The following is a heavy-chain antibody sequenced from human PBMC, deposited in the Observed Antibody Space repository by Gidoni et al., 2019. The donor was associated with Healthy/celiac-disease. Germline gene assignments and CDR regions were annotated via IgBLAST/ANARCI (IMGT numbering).Heavy chain of an antibody. CDR1: GGSISSYY. CDR2: IYTSGST. V-gene: IGHV4-4*07. Sequence: QVQLQESGPGLVKPSETLSPTCTVSGGSISSYYWSWIRQPAGKGLEWIGRIYTSGSTNYNPSLKSRVTMSVDTSKNQFSLKLSSVTAADTAVYYCARDCRGGSCLEAFDIWGQGTMVTVSS. CDR3: ARDCRGGSCLEAFDI. J-gene: IGHJ3*02. D-gene: IGHD2-15*01.